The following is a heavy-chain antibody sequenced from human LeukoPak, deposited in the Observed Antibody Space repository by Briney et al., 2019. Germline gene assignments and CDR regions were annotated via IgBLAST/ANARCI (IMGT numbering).Heavy chain of an antibody. Sequence: ASVKVSCKASGYTPTSYDTNWVRPAPGQGVWWRGWMKPNSGDTGYAHKLQGRVTMTRNTSISTAYMELSSLRSEDTAVYYCARGKVPAALNWFDPWGQGTLVTVSS. V-gene: IGHV1-8*01. J-gene: IGHJ5*02. CDR1: GYTPTSYD. D-gene: IGHD2-2*01. CDR2: MKPNSGDT. CDR3: ARGKVPAALNWFDP.